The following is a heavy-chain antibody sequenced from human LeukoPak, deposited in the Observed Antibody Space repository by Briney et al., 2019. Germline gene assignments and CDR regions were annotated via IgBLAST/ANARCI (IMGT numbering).Heavy chain of an antibody. D-gene: IGHD3-22*01. CDR1: GFTFSGSA. CDR3: TSQYYYDSSGYYYVYAFDI. CDR2: IRSKANSYAT. Sequence: GSLRLSCAASGFTFSGSAMHWVRQASGKGLEWVGRIRSKANSYATAYAASVKGRFAISRDDSKNTAYLQMNSLKTEDTAVYYCTSQYYYDSSGYYYVYAFDIWGQGTMVTVSS. J-gene: IGHJ3*02. V-gene: IGHV3-73*01.